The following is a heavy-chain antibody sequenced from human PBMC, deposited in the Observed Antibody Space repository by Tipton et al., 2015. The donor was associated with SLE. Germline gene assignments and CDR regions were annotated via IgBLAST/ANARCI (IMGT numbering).Heavy chain of an antibody. D-gene: IGHD1-26*01. V-gene: IGHV4-34*01. CDR3: ARGGGWDLWYFDY. CDR2: INHSGST. J-gene: IGHJ4*02. CDR1: GGSFSGYY. Sequence: TLSLTCAVYGGSFSGYYWSWIRQPPGKGLEWIGEINHSGSTNYNPSLKRRVTISVDTSKNQFSLKLSSVTAADTAVYYCARGGGWDLWYFDYWGQGPLVTVSS.